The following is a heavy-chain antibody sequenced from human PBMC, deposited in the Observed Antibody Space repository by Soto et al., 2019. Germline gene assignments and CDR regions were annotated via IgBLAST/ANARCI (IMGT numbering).Heavy chain of an antibody. CDR1: GYTFTSYG. Sequence: WASVKVSCKASGYTFTSYGISWVRQAPGQGLEWMGWISAYNGNTNYAQKLQGRVTMTTDTSTSTAYMELRSLRSDDTAVYYCARLPVGYYYDSSGLFDYWGQGTLVTVSS. J-gene: IGHJ4*02. V-gene: IGHV1-18*01. CDR3: ARLPVGYYYDSSGLFDY. CDR2: ISAYNGNT. D-gene: IGHD3-22*01.